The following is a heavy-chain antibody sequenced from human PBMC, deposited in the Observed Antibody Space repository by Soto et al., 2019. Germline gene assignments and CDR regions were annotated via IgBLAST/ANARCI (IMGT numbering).Heavy chain of an antibody. D-gene: IGHD4-4*01. Sequence: SETLSLTCTVSGGSISSGGYYWSWIRQHPGKGLEWIGYIYYSGSTYYNPSLKSRVTISVDTSKNQFSLKLSSVTAADTAVYYCARRKSTVTTWNNWFDPWGEGTLVTVSS. V-gene: IGHV4-31*03. J-gene: IGHJ5*02. CDR2: IYYSGST. CDR1: GGSISSGGYY. CDR3: ARRKSTVTTWNNWFDP.